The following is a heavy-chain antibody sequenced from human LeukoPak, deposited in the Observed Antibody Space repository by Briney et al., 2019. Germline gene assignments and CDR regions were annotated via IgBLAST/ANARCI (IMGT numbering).Heavy chain of an antibody. V-gene: IGHV4-59*01. CDR1: GGSISSYY. CDR3: ARGPFWSGYPDY. CDR2: IYYSGST. J-gene: IGHJ4*02. Sequence: PSETLSLTCTVSGGSISSYYWSWIRQPPGKGLEWIGYIYYSGSTNYNPSLKSRVTISVDTSKNQFSLRLSSVTAADTAVYYCARGPFWSGYPDYWGQGTLVTVSS. D-gene: IGHD3-3*01.